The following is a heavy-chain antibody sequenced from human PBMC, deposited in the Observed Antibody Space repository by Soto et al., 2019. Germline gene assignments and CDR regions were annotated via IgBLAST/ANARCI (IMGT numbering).Heavy chain of an antibody. CDR3: ARHGDSSGWTYYYYGMDV. D-gene: IGHD6-19*01. J-gene: IGHJ6*02. CDR2: IYYSGST. Sequence: QVQLQESGPGLVKPSETLSLTCTVSGGSISSYYWSWIRQPPGKGLEWIGYIYYSGSTKYNLSLKSRVTISVDTSKNQFSLKLSSVTAADTAVYYCARHGDSSGWTYYYYGMDVWGQGTTVTVSS. CDR1: GGSISSYY. V-gene: IGHV4-59*08.